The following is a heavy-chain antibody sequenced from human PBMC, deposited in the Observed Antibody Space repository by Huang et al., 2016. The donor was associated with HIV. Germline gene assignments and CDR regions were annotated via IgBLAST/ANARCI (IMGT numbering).Heavy chain of an antibody. J-gene: IGHJ2*01. V-gene: IGHV4-39*01. Sequence: QMRFQESGPGLVKPSGTLSLTCNVSGGSINTGRYYWGWIRQPPGTGLEWVGSFSYPGKIHSDPSLKGRLTMSADTSKNQFSLNLSSVTAADTAIYYCARNHDFWRGRMFAISYFVVWGRGTLVTVAS. CDR2: FSYPGKI. D-gene: IGHD3-3*01. CDR3: ARNHDFWRGRMFAISYFVV. CDR1: GGSINTGRYY.